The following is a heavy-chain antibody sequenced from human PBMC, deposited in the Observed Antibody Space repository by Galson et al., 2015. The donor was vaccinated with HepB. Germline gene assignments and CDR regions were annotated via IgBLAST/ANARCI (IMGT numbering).Heavy chain of an antibody. J-gene: IGHJ6*02. Sequence: SVKVSCKASGYTFTSYYMHWVRQAPGQGLEWMGIINPSGGSTSYAQKFQGRVTMTRDTSTSTVYMELSSLRSEDTAVYYCASVYYYDSSGYYYYYYYGMDVWGQGTTVTVSS. CDR2: INPSGGST. CDR1: GYTFTSYY. V-gene: IGHV1-46*03. D-gene: IGHD3-22*01. CDR3: ASVYYYDSSGYYYYYYYGMDV.